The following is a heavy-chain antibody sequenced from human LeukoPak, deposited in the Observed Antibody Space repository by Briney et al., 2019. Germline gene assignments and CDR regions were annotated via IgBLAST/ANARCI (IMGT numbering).Heavy chain of an antibody. V-gene: IGHV3-30-3*01. Sequence: GRSLRLSCAASGFTFSSYAMHWVRQAPGKGLEWVAVISYDGSNKYYADSVKGRFTISRDNSKNTLYLQMNSLRAEDTAVYYCARGGGVVPAADFDYWGQGTLVTVSS. D-gene: IGHD2-2*01. CDR3: ARGGGVVPAADFDY. CDR1: GFTFSSYA. J-gene: IGHJ4*02. CDR2: ISYDGSNK.